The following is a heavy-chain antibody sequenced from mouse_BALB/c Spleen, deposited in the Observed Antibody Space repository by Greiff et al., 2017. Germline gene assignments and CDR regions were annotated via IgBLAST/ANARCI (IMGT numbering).Heavy chain of an antibody. CDR3: SNYYGSSYRYWYFDV. V-gene: IGHV3-2*02. CDR2: ISYSGST. D-gene: IGHD1-1*01. Sequence: EVMLVESGPGLVKPSQSLSLTCTVTGYSITSDYAWNWIRQFPGNQLEWVGYISYSGSTSYNPSLKSRISITRDTSKNQFFLQLNSVTTEDTATYYCSNYYGSSYRYWYFDVWGAGTTVTVSS. CDR1: GYSITSDYA. J-gene: IGHJ1*01.